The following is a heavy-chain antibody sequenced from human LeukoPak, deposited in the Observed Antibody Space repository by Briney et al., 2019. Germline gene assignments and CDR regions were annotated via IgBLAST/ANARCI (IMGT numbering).Heavy chain of an antibody. CDR1: GLTFSSYS. J-gene: IGHJ6*04. CDR3: ARDGIAAARTEDFYYYSGMDV. CDR2: ISGGSAYI. Sequence: GGSLRLSCAASGLTFSSYSMNWVRQAPGKGLEWVSSISGGSAYIYYADSVKGRFTISRDNAKNSLYLQMNSLRAEDTAVYYCARDGIAAARTEDFYYYSGMDVWGKGTTVTVSS. V-gene: IGHV3-21*01. D-gene: IGHD6-13*01.